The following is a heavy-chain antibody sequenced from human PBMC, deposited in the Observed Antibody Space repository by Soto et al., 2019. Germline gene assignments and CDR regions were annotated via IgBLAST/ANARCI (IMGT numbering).Heavy chain of an antibody. V-gene: IGHV4-61*01. J-gene: IGHJ3*02. Sequence: KTSSTXSLTWTFCVCSVISGSYYLSWMRQPPGKVLEWIGYIYYSGSTNYNPSLKSRVTISVDTSKKQFSLKLSSVTAADTAVYYCAPGFKYYYDSRGLSHFDIRGQRP. CDR2: IYYSGST. CDR1: VCSVISGSYY. CDR3: APGFKYYYDSRGLSHFDI. D-gene: IGHD3-22*01.